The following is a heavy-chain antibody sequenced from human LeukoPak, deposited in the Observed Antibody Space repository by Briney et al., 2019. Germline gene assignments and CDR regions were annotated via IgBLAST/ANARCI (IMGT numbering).Heavy chain of an antibody. CDR3: AKSGNRRLSLWNGYSAYYYYYMDV. V-gene: IGHV3-23*01. D-gene: IGHD3-3*01. Sequence: GGSLRLSCAASGFTVSSNYMSWVRQAPGKGLEWVSAISGSGGSTYYADSVKGRFTISRDNSKNTLYLQMNSLRAEDTAVYYCAKSGNRRLSLWNGYSAYYYYYMDVWGKGTTVTVSS. CDR2: ISGSGGST. CDR1: GFTVSSNY. J-gene: IGHJ6*03.